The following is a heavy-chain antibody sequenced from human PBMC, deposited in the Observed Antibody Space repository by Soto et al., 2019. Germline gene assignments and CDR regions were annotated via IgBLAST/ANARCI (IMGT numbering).Heavy chain of an antibody. V-gene: IGHV3-9*01. Sequence: SLRLSCAASGFTFDDYAMHWVRQAPGKGLEWVSGISWNGGSIGYEDSVKGRFTISRDNAKNSLYLQMDSLRPEDTALYYCAKEHTWGGGTYSPFECWGQGTLVTVSS. CDR1: GFTFDDYA. D-gene: IGHD1-26*01. CDR3: AKEHTWGGGTYSPFEC. CDR2: ISWNGGSI. J-gene: IGHJ4*02.